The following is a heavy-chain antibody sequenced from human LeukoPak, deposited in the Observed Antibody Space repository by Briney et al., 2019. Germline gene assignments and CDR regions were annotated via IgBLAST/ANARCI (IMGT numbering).Heavy chain of an antibody. CDR2: ISSSGSTI. V-gene: IGHV3-48*03. J-gene: IGHJ6*02. CDR3: ARDRKDIAVVPANYYYYGMDV. Sequence: PGGSLRLSCAASGFTFSSYEMNWVRQAPGKGLEWVSYISSSGSTIYYADSVKGRFTISRDNAKNSLYLQMNSLRAEDTAVYYCARDRKDIAVVPANYYYYGMDVWGQGTTVTVSS. D-gene: IGHD2-2*01. CDR1: GFTFSSYE.